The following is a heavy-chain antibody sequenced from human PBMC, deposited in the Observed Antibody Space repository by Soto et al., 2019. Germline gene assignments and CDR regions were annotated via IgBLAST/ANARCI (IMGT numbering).Heavy chain of an antibody. CDR2: IYPGDSDT. D-gene: IGHD6-19*01. J-gene: IGHJ5*02. CDR1: GYSFTSYW. V-gene: IGHV5-51*01. Sequence: GESLKISCKGSGYSFTSYWIAWVRQMPGKGLECMGIIYPGDSDTRYSPSFEGQVTISADKSINTAYLQWSSLKASDSAMYYCARPFDTSGWYDHWGPGTLVTVSS. CDR3: ARPFDTSGWYDH.